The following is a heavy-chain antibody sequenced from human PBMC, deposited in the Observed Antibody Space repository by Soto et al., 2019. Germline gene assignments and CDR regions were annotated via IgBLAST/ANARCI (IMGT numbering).Heavy chain of an antibody. D-gene: IGHD1-1*01. V-gene: IGHV4-39*02. CDR3: ATDTGTSETTNPHYYMDV. J-gene: IGHJ6*03. CDR2: IHHSGTT. CDR1: GASISSTSYY. Sequence: SETLSLTCTVSGASISSTSYYWGWIRQPPGKGLEWIGSIHHSGTTYYNPSLKSRVTISVDTSKNHFSLRLTSVTAADTAVYYCATDTGTSETTNPHYYMDVWGKGTTVTVSS.